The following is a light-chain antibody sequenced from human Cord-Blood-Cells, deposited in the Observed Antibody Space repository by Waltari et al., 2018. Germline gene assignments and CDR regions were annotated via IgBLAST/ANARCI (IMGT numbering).Light chain of an antibody. J-gene: IGLJ1*01. V-gene: IGLV1-44*01. CDR2: SNN. Sequence: QSVLTQPPSASGTPGQRVTISCSGSSSNIGSNTVNWYQQPPGPAPKPLIYSNNPRPSGVPDRFSGSKSGTSASLTISGLQAEDEADYYCSSYTSSSTYVFGTGTKVTVL. CDR3: SSYTSSSTYV. CDR1: SSNIGSNT.